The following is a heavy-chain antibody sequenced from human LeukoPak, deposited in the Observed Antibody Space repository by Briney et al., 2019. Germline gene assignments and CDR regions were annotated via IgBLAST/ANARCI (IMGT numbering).Heavy chain of an antibody. V-gene: IGHV3-66*02. CDR1: GFTLSDLW. CDR3: ARWVRDAFDI. CDR2: IYSGGST. D-gene: IGHD1-1*01. Sequence: GGSLRLSCVASGFTLSDLWMSWVRQAPGKGLEWVSVIYSGGSTYYADSVKGRFTISRDNSKNTLYLQMNSLRAEDTAVYYCARWVRDAFDIWGQGTMVTVSS. J-gene: IGHJ3*02.